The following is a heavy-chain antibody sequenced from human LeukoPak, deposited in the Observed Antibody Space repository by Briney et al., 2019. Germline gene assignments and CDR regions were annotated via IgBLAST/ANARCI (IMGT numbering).Heavy chain of an antibody. V-gene: IGHV3-30*02. CDR3: AKGNYGPKGYFDY. Sequence: GGSLRLSCAASGFTFSSYGMHWVRQAPGKGLEWVAFIRYDGSNKYYADSVKGRFTISRDNSKNTLYLQMNSLRAEDTAVYYCAKGNYGPKGYFDYWGQGTLVTVSS. J-gene: IGHJ4*02. CDR1: GFTFSSYG. CDR2: IRYDGSNK. D-gene: IGHD1-7*01.